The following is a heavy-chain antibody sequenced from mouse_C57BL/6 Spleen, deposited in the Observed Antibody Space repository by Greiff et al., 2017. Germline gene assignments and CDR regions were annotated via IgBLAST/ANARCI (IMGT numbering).Heavy chain of an antibody. Sequence: VQLQQPGAELVKPGASVKLSCKASGYTFTSYWMHWVKQRPGQGLEWIGMIHPNSGSTNYNEKFKSKATLTVDKSSSTAYMQLSSLTSEDAAVYYCARWGLGYFDVWGTGTTVTVSS. V-gene: IGHV1-64*01. CDR2: IHPNSGST. D-gene: IGHD2-13*01. CDR3: ARWGLGYFDV. CDR1: GYTFTSYW. J-gene: IGHJ1*03.